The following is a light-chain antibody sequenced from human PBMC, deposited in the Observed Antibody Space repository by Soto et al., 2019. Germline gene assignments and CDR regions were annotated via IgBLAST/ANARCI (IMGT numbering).Light chain of an antibody. CDR3: QQRSNWPI. CDR2: GAT. V-gene: IGKV3D-20*02. CDR1: QSVSSSY. Sequence: EIVLTQSPGTLSLSPGERATLSCRASQSVSSSYLAWYQQRRGQAPGLLIYGATSRATGIPDRFSGSGSGTDFTLTISRLEPEDFAVYYCQQRSNWPIFGGGTKVDIK. J-gene: IGKJ4*01.